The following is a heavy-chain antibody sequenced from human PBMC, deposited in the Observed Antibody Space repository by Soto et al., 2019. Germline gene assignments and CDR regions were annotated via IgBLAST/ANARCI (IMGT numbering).Heavy chain of an antibody. Sequence: EVQLLESGGGLVRPGGSLRLSCVVSGFTLRSYAMNWVRQAPGKGLEWVAAISGSGAATYYAKSVKGRFTISRENSKNTLHLEMTGLRAEDTAVYYCAKDRPTTTSYIHNYFDYWGQGPLVTVSS. CDR3: AKDRPTTTSYIHNYFDY. CDR2: ISGSGAAT. V-gene: IGHV3-23*01. CDR1: GFTLRSYA. J-gene: IGHJ4*02. D-gene: IGHD1-1*01.